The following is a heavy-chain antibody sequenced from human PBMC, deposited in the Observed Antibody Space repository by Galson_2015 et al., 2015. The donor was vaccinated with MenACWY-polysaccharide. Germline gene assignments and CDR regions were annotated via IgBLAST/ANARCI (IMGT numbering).Heavy chain of an antibody. Sequence: SLRLSCAASGFTFSNYWMPWVRRAPGKGLEWVASIKKDGSEKYYADSVKGRFTISRDNGKKSVFLQMSSLRVEDTALYYCARGHYGMDVSGPRTPLAVSS. CDR2: IKKDGSEK. CDR1: GFTFSNYW. V-gene: IGHV3-7*01. CDR3: ARGHYGMDV. J-gene: IGHJ6*01.